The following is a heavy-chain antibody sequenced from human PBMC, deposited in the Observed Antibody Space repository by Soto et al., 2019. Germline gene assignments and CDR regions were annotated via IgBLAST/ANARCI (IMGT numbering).Heavy chain of an antibody. CDR1: GGSISSGSDY. CDR2: ISYSGVT. J-gene: IGHJ4*02. D-gene: IGHD5-18*01. V-gene: IGHV4-39*02. Sequence: SETLSLTCRVSGGSISSGSDYWGWIRQPPGEGLEWIGIISYSGVTYYNASLKSRVTISVDTSDNHFFLKLSSVTAADTAVYYCATVPGGGYLDSWGQGTQVTVSS. CDR3: ATVPGGGYLDS.